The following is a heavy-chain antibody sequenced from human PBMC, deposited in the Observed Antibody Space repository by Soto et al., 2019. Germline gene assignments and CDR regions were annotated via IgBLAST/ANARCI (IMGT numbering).Heavy chain of an antibody. CDR1: GGTFSSYA. CDR2: IIPIFGTA. V-gene: IGHV1-69*13. J-gene: IGHJ6*02. Sequence: ASVKVSCKASGGTFSSYAISWVRQAPGQWLEWMGGIIPIFGTANYAQKFQGRVTITADESTSTAYMELSSLRSEDTAVYYCARSPYYYYDSSGYLDVWGQGTTVTVSS. D-gene: IGHD3-22*01. CDR3: ARSPYYYYDSSGYLDV.